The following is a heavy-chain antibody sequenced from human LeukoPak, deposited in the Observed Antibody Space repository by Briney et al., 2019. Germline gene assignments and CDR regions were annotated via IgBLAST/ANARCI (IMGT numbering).Heavy chain of an antibody. V-gene: IGHV1-69*05. J-gene: IGHJ4*02. D-gene: IGHD3-10*01. Sequence: SVKVSCKASGYTFSSYAISWVRQAPGQGLEWMGRIIPIFGTANYAQKFQGRVTITTDESTSTAYMELSSLRSEDTAVYYCAMGFGEWNNFDYWGQGTLVTVSS. CDR2: IIPIFGTA. CDR1: GYTFSSYA. CDR3: AMGFGEWNNFDY.